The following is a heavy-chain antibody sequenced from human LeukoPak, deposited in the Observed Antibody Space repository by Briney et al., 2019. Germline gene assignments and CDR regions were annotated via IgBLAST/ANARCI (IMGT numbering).Heavy chain of an antibody. CDR2: IWYDGSNK. J-gene: IGHJ3*02. V-gene: IGHV3-33*01. CDR1: GFTFSSYG. Sequence: PGGSLRLSCAASGFTFSSYGMHWVRQAPGKGLEWVAVIWYDGSNKYYADSVKGRFTISRDNSKNTLYLQMNSLRAEDTAVYYCARESNFWSGYYKGVFAFDIWGQGTMVTVSS. CDR3: ARESNFWSGYYKGVFAFDI. D-gene: IGHD3-3*01.